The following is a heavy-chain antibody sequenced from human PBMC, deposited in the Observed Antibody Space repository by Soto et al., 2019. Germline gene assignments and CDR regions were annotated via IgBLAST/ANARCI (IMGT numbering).Heavy chain of an antibody. CDR3: ARDREYSSSWYYYYGMDV. D-gene: IGHD6-13*01. CDR1: GYTFTSYG. V-gene: IGHV1-18*01. Sequence: ASVKVSCKASGYTFTSYGISWVRQAPGQGLEWMGWISAYNGNTNYAQKLQGRVTMTTDTSTSTAYMELRSLRSDDTAVYYCARDREYSSSWYYYYGMDVWGQGTTVTVSS. CDR2: ISAYNGNT. J-gene: IGHJ6*02.